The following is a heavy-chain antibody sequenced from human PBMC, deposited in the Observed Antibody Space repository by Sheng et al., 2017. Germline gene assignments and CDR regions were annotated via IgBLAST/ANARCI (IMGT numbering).Heavy chain of an antibody. CDR1: GYSISSGYY. V-gene: IGHV4-38-2*01. CDR2: IYHSGST. Sequence: QVQLQESGPGLVKPSETLSLTCAVSGYSISSGYYWGWIRQPPGKGLEWIGSIYHSGSTYYNPSLKSRVTISVDTSKNQFSLKLSSVTAADTAVYYCAGAITMVRGGIWGQGTLVTVSS. CDR3: AGAITMVRGGI. D-gene: IGHD3-10*01. J-gene: IGHJ4*02.